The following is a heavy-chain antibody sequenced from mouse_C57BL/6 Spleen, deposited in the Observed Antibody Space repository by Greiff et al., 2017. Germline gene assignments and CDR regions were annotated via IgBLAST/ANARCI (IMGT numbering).Heavy chain of an antibody. CDR1: GYTFTDYE. CDR2: IDPETGGT. J-gene: IGHJ3*01. V-gene: IGHV1-15*01. D-gene: IGHD3-2*02. CDR3: TSGSSGWFAY. Sequence: QVQLQQSGAELVRPGASVTLSCKASGYTFTDYEMHWVQQTPVHGLEWIGAIDPETGGTAYNQKFKGKAILTADKSSSTAYMELRSLTSEDSAVYYCTSGSSGWFAYWGQGTLVTVSA.